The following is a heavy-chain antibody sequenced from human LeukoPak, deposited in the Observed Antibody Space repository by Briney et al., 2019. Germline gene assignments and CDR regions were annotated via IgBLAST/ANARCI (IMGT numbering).Heavy chain of an antibody. D-gene: IGHD3-22*01. J-gene: IGHJ5*02. CDR3: TTEVVISPNVDP. CDR2: IKSKTDGGTT. V-gene: IGHV3-15*01. CDR1: GFTFSNAW. Sequence: GGSLRLSCAASGFTFSNAWMSWVRQAPGKGLEGVGRIKSKTDGGTTDYAAPVKGRFTISRDDSKNTLYLQMNSLKTEDTAVYYCTTEVVISPNVDPWGQGTLVTVSS.